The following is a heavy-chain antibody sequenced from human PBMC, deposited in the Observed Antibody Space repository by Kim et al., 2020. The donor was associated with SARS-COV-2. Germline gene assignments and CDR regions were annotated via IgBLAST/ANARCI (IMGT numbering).Heavy chain of an antibody. CDR2: ISWDGGST. J-gene: IGHJ1*01. CDR3: AKGSGSYPRLVDFQH. D-gene: IGHD1-26*01. Sequence: GGSLRLSCAASGFTFDDYTMHWVRQAPGKGLEWVSLISWDGGSTYYADSVKGRFTISRDNSKNSLYLQMNSLRTEDTALYYCAKGSGSYPRLVDFQHWGQGTLVTVSS. V-gene: IGHV3-43*01. CDR1: GFTFDDYT.